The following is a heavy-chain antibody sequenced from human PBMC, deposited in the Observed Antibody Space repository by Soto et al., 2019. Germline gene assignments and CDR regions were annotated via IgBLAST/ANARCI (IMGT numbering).Heavy chain of an antibody. Sequence: ASVKVSCKASGYTFTSYYMHWVRQAPGQGLEWMGIINPSGGSTNYAQKFQGRVSMTRDTSTCTVYMELSILRSEDTALYYCARFWGLRFLEPLQIDPWGQGTLVTVSS. J-gene: IGHJ5*02. D-gene: IGHD3-3*01. CDR2: INPSGGST. CDR3: ARFWGLRFLEPLQIDP. V-gene: IGHV1-46*03. CDR1: GYTFTSYY.